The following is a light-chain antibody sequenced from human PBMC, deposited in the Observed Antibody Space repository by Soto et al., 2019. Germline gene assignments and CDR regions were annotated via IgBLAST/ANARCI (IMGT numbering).Light chain of an antibody. J-gene: IGKJ5*01. CDR2: DAS. CDR1: RTITRW. V-gene: IGKV1-5*01. Sequence: IQMNQSPTTLSSSGGDRVTITCRASRTITRWMAWYQQKPGKAPKLLIYDASSLESGVPSRFSGSGSGTDFTLTISSLQPEDFATYYCQQFNNYPLTFCQGTRLEIK. CDR3: QQFNNYPLT.